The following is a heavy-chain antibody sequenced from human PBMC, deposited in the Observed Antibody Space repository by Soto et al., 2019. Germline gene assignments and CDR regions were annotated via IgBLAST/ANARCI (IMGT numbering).Heavy chain of an antibody. J-gene: IGHJ4*02. Sequence: QVQLVESGGGVVQPGRSLRLSCAASGFTFSSYAMHWVRQAPGKGLEWVAVISYDGSNKYYADSVTGRFTISRDNSKSTLYLKMNSLRAEDTAVYYCARDFTEDIVVVVAATWFDYWGQGTLVTVSS. D-gene: IGHD2-15*01. CDR1: GFTFSSYA. CDR2: ISYDGSNK. CDR3: ARDFTEDIVVVVAATWFDY. V-gene: IGHV3-30-3*01.